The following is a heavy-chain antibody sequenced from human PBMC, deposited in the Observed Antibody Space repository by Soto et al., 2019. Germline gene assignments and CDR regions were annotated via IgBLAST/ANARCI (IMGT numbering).Heavy chain of an antibody. Sequence: GGSLRLSCAASGFGFSNYEMNWVRQAPGKGLEWVSYITSSGGATMYADSVKGRFTISRDNAKDSLYLQMNSLRVEDTAVYYCARGDCKTSCYIGFWGQGALVTVSS. CDR3: ARGDCKTSCYIGF. D-gene: IGHD2-2*02. J-gene: IGHJ4*02. CDR1: GFGFSNYE. CDR2: ITSSGGAT. V-gene: IGHV3-48*03.